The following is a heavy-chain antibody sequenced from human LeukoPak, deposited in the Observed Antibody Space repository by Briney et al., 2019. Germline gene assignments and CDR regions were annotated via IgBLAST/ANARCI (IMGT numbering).Heavy chain of an antibody. Sequence: SETLSLTCTVSGGSISSYYWSWIRQPPGKGLEWIGYIYYSGSTNYNPSLKSRVTISVDTSKNQFSLKLSSVTAADTAVYYCARHKGGYCSGGSCYPMSYFDYWGQGTLVTVPS. CDR3: ARHKGGYCSGGSCYPMSYFDY. CDR2: IYYSGST. V-gene: IGHV4-59*08. J-gene: IGHJ4*02. CDR1: GGSISSYY. D-gene: IGHD2-15*01.